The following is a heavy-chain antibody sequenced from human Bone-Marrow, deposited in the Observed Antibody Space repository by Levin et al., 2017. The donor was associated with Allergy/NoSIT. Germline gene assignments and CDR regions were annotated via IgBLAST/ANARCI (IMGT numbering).Heavy chain of an antibody. D-gene: IGHD5-24*01. CDR1: GYTFTGYY. CDR2: INPNNGDT. J-gene: IGHJ4*02. CDR3: ARDPRDGYNGHTFDH. Sequence: GESLKISCKTSGYTFTGYYIHWVRQAPGQGLEWMGWINPNNGDTKYAQKFQGRVSMTRDTSINTSYMELSRLISDDTAVYYCARDPRDGYNGHTFDHWCQGTLVTVSS. V-gene: IGHV1-2*02.